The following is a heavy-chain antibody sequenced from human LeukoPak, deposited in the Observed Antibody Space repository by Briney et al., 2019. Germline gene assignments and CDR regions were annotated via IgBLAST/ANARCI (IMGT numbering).Heavy chain of an antibody. V-gene: IGHV1-2*02. Sequence: ASVKVSCKASGYTFTGYYMHCVRQAPGQGLECMGWINPNSGGTNYAQKFQGRVTMTRDTSISTAYMELSRLRSDDTAVYYCARDLLWNDANNWFDPWGQGTLVTVSS. J-gene: IGHJ5*02. CDR2: INPNSGGT. CDR1: GYTFTGYY. CDR3: ARDLLWNDANNWFDP. D-gene: IGHD1-1*01.